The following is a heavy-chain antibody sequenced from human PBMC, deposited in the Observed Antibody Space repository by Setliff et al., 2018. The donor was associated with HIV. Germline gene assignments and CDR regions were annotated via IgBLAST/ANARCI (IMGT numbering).Heavy chain of an antibody. CDR1: GFTFGDYA. CDR3: TRDAVWGSYRPSYFQH. V-gene: IGHV3-49*03. D-gene: IGHD3-16*02. Sequence: GGSLRLSCTASGFTFGDYAMTWFRQAPGKGLEWIGFIRSKTYGGTTEYAASVVGRVTISRDDSKSIAYLQMNSLKSEDTAVYYCTRDAVWGSYRPSYFQHWGQGTLVTVSS. CDR2: IRSKTYGGTT. J-gene: IGHJ1*01.